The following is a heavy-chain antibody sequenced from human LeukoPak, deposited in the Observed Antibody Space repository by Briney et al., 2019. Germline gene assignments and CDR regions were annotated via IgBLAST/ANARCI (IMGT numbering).Heavy chain of an antibody. Sequence: PSETLSLTCTVSGGSISSSSYYWGWIRQPPGKGLEWIGSIYYSGSTYYNPSLKSRVTISVDTSKNQFSLKLSSVTAADTAVYYCARLVGVYCSGGSCYSDYWGQGTLVTVSS. CDR3: ARLVGVYCSGGSCYSDY. CDR1: GGSISSSSYY. D-gene: IGHD2-15*01. CDR2: IYYSGST. J-gene: IGHJ4*02. V-gene: IGHV4-39*01.